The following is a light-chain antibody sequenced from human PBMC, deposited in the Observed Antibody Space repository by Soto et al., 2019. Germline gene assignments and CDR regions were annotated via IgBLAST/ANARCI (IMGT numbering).Light chain of an antibody. CDR3: QQYNSYART. V-gene: IGKV1-5*01. Sequence: GDRVIITCRASQSISSWLAWYQQKPGKVPNLLIYDASNLESGVPSRFSGSGSGTEFTLTISSLQPDDFATYYCQQYNSYARTLGQGTKG. CDR1: QSISSW. CDR2: DAS. J-gene: IGKJ1*01.